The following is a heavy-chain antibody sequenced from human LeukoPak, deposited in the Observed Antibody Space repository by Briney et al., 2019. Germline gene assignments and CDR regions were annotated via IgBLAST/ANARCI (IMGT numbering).Heavy chain of an antibody. CDR3: ARGDSSGYYCPY. J-gene: IGHJ4*02. Sequence: GGSLRLSCAASGFTFNSYSMNWVRQAPGKGLEWVSSISSSSSYIYYADSVKGRFTISRDNAKNSLYLQMNSLRAEDTAVYYCARGDSSGYYCPYWGQGTLFTVSS. D-gene: IGHD3-22*01. V-gene: IGHV3-21*01. CDR1: GFTFNSYS. CDR2: ISSSSSYI.